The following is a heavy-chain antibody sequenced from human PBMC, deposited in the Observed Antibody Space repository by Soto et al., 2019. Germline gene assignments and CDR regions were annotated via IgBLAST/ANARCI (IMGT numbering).Heavy chain of an antibody. Sequence: GASVKVSCKASGYTFTSYAMYWVRQAPGQRLEWMGWINAGNGNTKYSQKFQGGVTIARDTSASTAYMEPSSLRSEDTAVYYCASPSRYCSSTSCYLRRGADYYYYYGMDVWGQGTTVTVSS. D-gene: IGHD2-2*01. V-gene: IGHV1-3*01. CDR3: ASPSRYCSSTSCYLRRGADYYYYYGMDV. CDR1: GYTFTSYA. J-gene: IGHJ6*02. CDR2: INAGNGNT.